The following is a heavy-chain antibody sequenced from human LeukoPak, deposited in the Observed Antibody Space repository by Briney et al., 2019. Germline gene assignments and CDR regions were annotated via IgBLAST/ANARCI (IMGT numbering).Heavy chain of an antibody. D-gene: IGHD3-10*02. CDR1: GFSFSSDG. Sequence: GGSLRLSCAASGFSFSSDGMSWVRQAPGKGLEWVSGILGGAGSTYYADSVKGRFTISRDNSKNTMYLQMNSLRAEDTAVYYCAELGITMIGGVWGKGTTVTISS. CDR2: ILGGAGST. V-gene: IGHV3-23*01. J-gene: IGHJ6*04. CDR3: AELGITMIGGV.